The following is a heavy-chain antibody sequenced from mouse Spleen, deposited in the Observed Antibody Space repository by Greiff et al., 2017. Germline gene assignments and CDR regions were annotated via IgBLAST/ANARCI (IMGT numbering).Heavy chain of an antibody. V-gene: IGHV5-9-1*02. CDR1: GFTFSSYA. Sequence: EVMLVESGEGLVKPGGSLKLSCAASGFTFSSYAMSWVRQTPERRLEWVAYISSGGDYIYYADTVKGRFTISRDNARNTLYLQMSSLKSEDTAMYYCTRAYGYFDVWGTGTTVTVSS. CDR2: ISSGGDYI. CDR3: TRAYGYFDV. J-gene: IGHJ1*03.